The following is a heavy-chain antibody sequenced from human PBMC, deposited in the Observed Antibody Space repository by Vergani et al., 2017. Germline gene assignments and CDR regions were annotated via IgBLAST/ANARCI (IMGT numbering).Heavy chain of an antibody. D-gene: IGHD6-13*01. CDR2: IYNSGST. J-gene: IGHJ4*02. CDR1: GGSISSYY. V-gene: IGHV4-59*05. Sequence: QVQLQESGPGLVKPSETLSLTCTVSGGSISSYYWSWIRQPPGKGLEWIGSIYNSGSTYYNPSLKSRVTISVDTSKNQFSLKLRSVTAADTAVYYCARHYAGGPSSTFDYWGQGTLVTVSS. CDR3: ARHYAGGPSSTFDY.